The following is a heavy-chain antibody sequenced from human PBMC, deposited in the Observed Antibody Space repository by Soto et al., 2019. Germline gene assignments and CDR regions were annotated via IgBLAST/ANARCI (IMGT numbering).Heavy chain of an antibody. CDR1: GFTFSSFG. CDR3: AKDRSGGSGPGLDY. V-gene: IGHV3-30*18. D-gene: IGHD1-26*01. J-gene: IGHJ4*02. CDR2: ISYDGSNK. Sequence: GGSLRLSCAASGFTFSSFGMHWVRQAPGKGLEWVTVISYDGSNKYYADSVKGRFTISRDNSKNTLSLEMNSLRAEDTAVYYCAKDRSGGSGPGLDYWGQGTLVTVS.